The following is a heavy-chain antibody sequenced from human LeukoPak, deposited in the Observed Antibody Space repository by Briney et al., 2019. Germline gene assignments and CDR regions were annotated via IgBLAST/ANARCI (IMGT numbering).Heavy chain of an antibody. CDR2: FDPEDGET. CDR1: GYTLTELS. J-gene: IGHJ3*02. Sequence: ASVKVSCKVSGYTLTELSMHWVRQAPGKGLEWMGGFDPEDGETIYAQKFQGRVTMTEDTSTHTAYMELSSLRSEDTAVYYCATVPGYYDSSGPYAFDIWGQGTMVTVSS. D-gene: IGHD3-22*01. CDR3: ATVPGYYDSSGPYAFDI. V-gene: IGHV1-24*01.